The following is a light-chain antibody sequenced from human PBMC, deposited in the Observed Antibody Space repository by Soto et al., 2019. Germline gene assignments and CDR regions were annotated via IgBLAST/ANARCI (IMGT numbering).Light chain of an antibody. J-gene: IGKJ2*01. CDR1: QDISNY. CDR3: QQYDNLPRT. CDR2: DAF. V-gene: IGKV1-33*01. Sequence: DIQMTQSPSSLSASVGDRVTITCQASQDISNYLNWYQQKPGKAPKLLIYDAFILETGVPSRFSGSGSGTDFTFTISSLQPEDIATYYCQQYDNLPRTFGQGTKLEIK.